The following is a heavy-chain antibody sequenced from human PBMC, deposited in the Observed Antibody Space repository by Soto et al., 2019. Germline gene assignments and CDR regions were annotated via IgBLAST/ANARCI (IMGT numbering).Heavy chain of an antibody. V-gene: IGHV1-46*03. D-gene: IGHD6-19*01. Sequence: GDSVKASCRASGYTFTGYYMHWVRQAPGQGLEWMGIINPSGGSTSYAQKFQGRVTMTRDTSTSTVYMELSSLRSEDTAVYYCASLTVAGSPPADYWGQGTLVTVSS. CDR2: INPSGGST. CDR1: GYTFTGYY. J-gene: IGHJ4*02. CDR3: ASLTVAGSPPADY.